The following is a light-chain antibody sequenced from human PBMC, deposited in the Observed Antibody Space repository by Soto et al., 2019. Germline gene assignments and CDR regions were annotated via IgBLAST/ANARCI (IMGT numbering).Light chain of an antibody. CDR1: QSVFYSSNSKNY. CDR2: WAS. Sequence: DIVMTQSPDSLAVSLGERATINCKSSQSVFYSSNSKNYLAWYQQKPGQPPKLLIYWASARESGVPGRFSGSGSGTDFTLTISRLQAEDVAVYFCQQYFSSPPTFGGGTKVEIK. V-gene: IGKV4-1*01. CDR3: QQYFSSPPT. J-gene: IGKJ4*01.